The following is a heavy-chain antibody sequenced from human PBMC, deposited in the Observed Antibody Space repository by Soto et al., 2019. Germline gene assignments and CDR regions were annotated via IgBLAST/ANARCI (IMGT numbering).Heavy chain of an antibody. Sequence: GGSLRLSCAASGFTFSSYSMNWVRQAPGKGLEWVSYISSSSRTIYCADSVKGRFTISRDNAKNSLYLQMNSLRAEDTAVYYCAREWDGDGYNSGWFDPWGQGILVTVSS. CDR3: AREWDGDGYNSGWFDP. D-gene: IGHD5-12*01. CDR1: GFTFSSYS. J-gene: IGHJ5*02. V-gene: IGHV3-48*01. CDR2: ISSSSRTI.